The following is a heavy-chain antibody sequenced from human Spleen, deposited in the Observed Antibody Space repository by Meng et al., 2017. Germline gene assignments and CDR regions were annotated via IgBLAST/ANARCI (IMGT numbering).Heavy chain of an antibody. Sequence: GESLKISCAASGFTFSSYSMNWVRQAPGKGLVWVARINTDGRSTSYADSVKGRLTISRDNAKNTLYLQMNSLRAEDTAVYYCARDGTVTTDYWGQGTVVTVSS. CDR2: INTDGRST. V-gene: IGHV3-74*01. D-gene: IGHD4-17*01. J-gene: IGHJ4*02. CDR3: ARDGTVTTDY. CDR1: GFTFSSYS.